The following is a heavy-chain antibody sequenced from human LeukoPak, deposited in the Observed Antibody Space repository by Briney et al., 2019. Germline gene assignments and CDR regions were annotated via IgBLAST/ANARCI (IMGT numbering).Heavy chain of an antibody. Sequence: SETLSLTCTVSGGSISRSSYYWGWIRQPPGKGLEWIGSIYYSGSTYYNPSLKSRVTISVDTSKNQFSLKLSSVTAADTAVYYCARDGLWLDYLKADAFDIWGQGTMVTVSS. CDR2: IYYSGST. CDR3: ARDGLWLDYLKADAFDI. V-gene: IGHV4-39*07. CDR1: GGSISRSSYY. J-gene: IGHJ3*02. D-gene: IGHD5-18*01.